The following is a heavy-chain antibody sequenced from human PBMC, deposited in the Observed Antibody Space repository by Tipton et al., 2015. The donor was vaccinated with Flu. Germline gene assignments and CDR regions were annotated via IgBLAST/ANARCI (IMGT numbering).Heavy chain of an antibody. J-gene: IGHJ4*02. CDR3: ARGQGLGSGSTPTGY. V-gene: IGHV4-34*01. CDR2: INHSGST. Sequence: TLSLTCAVYGGSFSGYYWSWIRQPPGKGLEWIGEINHSGSTNYNPSLKSRVTISVDTSKNQFSLKLSSVTDADTAVYYCARGQGLGSGSTPTGYWGQGTLVTVSS. D-gene: IGHD3-10*01. CDR1: GGSFSGYY.